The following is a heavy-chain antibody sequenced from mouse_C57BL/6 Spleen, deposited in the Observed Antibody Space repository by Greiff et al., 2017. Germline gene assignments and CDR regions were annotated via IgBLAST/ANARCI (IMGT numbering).Heavy chain of an antibody. CDR3: ASHYDGAMDY. V-gene: IGHV5-17*01. J-gene: IGHJ4*01. CDR1: GFTFSDYG. Sequence: EVMLVESGGGLVKPGGSLKLSCAASGFTFSDYGMHWVRQAPEKGLEWVAYISSGSSTIYYADTVKGRFTISRDNAKNTLLLQMTSLRSEDTAMYDCASHYDGAMDYWGQGTSVTVSS. CDR2: ISSGSSTI. D-gene: IGHD1-2*01.